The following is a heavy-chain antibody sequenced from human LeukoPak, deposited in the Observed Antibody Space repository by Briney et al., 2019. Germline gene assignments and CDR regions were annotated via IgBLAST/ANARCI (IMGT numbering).Heavy chain of an antibody. J-gene: IGHJ6*03. V-gene: IGHV3-64*02. CDR2: VSSNGDST. CDR3: ARGPVASIYYYYYMDV. D-gene: IGHD5-12*01. CDR1: RFTFSNSA. Sequence: PGGSLRLSCAASRFTFSNSAMHWVRQVPGKGLEYVSAVSSNGDSTYYADSVKGRFTITRDNSKNTLYLQMASLRPEDTAVYYCARGPVASIYYYYYMDVWGKGATVAVSS.